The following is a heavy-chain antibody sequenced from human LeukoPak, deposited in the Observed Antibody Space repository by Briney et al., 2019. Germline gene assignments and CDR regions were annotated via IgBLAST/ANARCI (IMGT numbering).Heavy chain of an antibody. V-gene: IGHV4-4*02. D-gene: IGHD6-19*01. Sequence: SETLSLTCTVSGGSISSSNWWSWVRQPPGKGLEWIGEIYHSGSTNYNPSLKSRVTISVDKSKNQFSLKLTSVTAADTAAYYCARQGDSGWYYFDYWGQGTLVTVSS. J-gene: IGHJ4*02. CDR2: IYHSGST. CDR1: GGSISSSNW. CDR3: ARQGDSGWYYFDY.